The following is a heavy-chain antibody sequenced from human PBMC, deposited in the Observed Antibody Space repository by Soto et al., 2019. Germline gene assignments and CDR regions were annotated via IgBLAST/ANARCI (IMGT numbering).Heavy chain of an antibody. CDR1: GFTFSSYA. J-gene: IGHJ6*02. CDR2: ISGSGGST. CDR3: ATAARPNYYYGMDV. V-gene: IGHV3-23*01. D-gene: IGHD6-6*01. Sequence: EVQLLESGGGLVQPGGSLRLSCAASGFTFSSYAMSWVRQAPGKGLEWVSAISGSGGSTYYADSVKGRFTISRDNSKNTLYLQRNSLRAEDTAVYYCATAARPNYYYGMDVWGQGTTVTVSS.